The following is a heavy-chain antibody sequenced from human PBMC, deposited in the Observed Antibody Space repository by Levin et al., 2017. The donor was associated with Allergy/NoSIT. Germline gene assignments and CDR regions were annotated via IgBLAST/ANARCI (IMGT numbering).Heavy chain of an antibody. J-gene: IGHJ4*02. CDR2: IHQDGTET. Sequence: GGSLRLSCAASGFTFSSYYMSWVRQAPGKGLEWVANIHQDGTETYNVDAVKGRFTISRDNARNSLYLQMNNLETEDTAIYYCARWSEAFDNWGQGTLVTVSS. CDR1: GFTFSSYY. CDR3: ARWSEAFDN. D-gene: IGHD3-3*01. V-gene: IGHV3-7*01.